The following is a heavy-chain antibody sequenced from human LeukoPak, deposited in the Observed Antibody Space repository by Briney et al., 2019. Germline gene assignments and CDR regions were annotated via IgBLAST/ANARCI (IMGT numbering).Heavy chain of an antibody. CDR2: ISAYNGNT. J-gene: IGHJ6*03. Sequence: ASVKVSCKASGYTFTSYGISWVRQAPGQGLEWMGWISAYNGNTNYAQKLQGRVTMTTDTSTSTAYMELRSLRSDDTAVYYCAREGRSLAVTYYYYYYMDVWGKGTTVTISS. V-gene: IGHV1-18*01. D-gene: IGHD6-6*01. CDR3: AREGRSLAVTYYYYYYMDV. CDR1: GYTFTSYG.